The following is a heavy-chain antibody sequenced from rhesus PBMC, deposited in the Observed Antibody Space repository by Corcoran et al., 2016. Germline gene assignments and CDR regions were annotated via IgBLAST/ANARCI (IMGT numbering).Heavy chain of an antibody. V-gene: IGHV4-169*02. CDR1: GGSISSTY. CDR2: IYGSGISH. D-gene: IGHD4-29*01. CDR3: SSSRDDCSSDYYFDY. J-gene: IGHJ4*01. Sequence: QLQLQESAPGLVKPSETLSVTCAVSGGSISSTYWRWNRQAPGKGLEWIGSIYGSGISHTYHPSRKTRATPSVDTSKNQLSRKLSAGTTADSAGVYWSSSRDDCSSDYYFDYWGQGVPVTVSS.